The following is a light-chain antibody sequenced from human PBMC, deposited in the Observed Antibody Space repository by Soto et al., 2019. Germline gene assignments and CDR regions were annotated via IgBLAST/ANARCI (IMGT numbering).Light chain of an antibody. Sequence: EIVMTQSPATLSVSPGERATLSCRASQSGSSNLAWYQQKPGQAPRLVIYDTSTRAGGVPARFSGGGAGTEFTLTITSLQSEDFAVYYCHQYNGWPRTFGQGTKVDIK. J-gene: IGKJ1*01. CDR2: DTS. CDR1: QSGSSN. V-gene: IGKV3-15*01. CDR3: HQYNGWPRT.